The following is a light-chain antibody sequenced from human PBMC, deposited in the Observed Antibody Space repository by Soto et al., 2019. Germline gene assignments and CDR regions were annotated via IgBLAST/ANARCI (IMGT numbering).Light chain of an antibody. CDR1: SSNIGSNY. CDR3: AAWDDSLGGWV. Sequence: QSVLTQPPSASGTPGQRVTISCSGSSSNIGSNYVYWYQQLPGTAPKLLIYRINQRPSGVPDRFSGSKSGTSASLAISGLGSEDEADYYCAAWDDSLGGWVFGGGTKVTVL. J-gene: IGLJ3*02. CDR2: RIN. V-gene: IGLV1-47*01.